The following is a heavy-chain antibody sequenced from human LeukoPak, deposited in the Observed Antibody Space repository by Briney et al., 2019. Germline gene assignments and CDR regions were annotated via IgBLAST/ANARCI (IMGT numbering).Heavy chain of an antibody. J-gene: IGHJ1*01. CDR3: ARAEGEWLVLGEYFQH. CDR2: MNPNSGNT. D-gene: IGHD6-19*01. Sequence: GASVKVSCKASGYTFTSYDINWVRQATGKGLEWMGWMNPNSGNTGYAQKFQGRVTMTRNTSISTAYMELGSLRSEDTAVYYCARAEGEWLVLGEYFQHWGQGTLVTVSS. CDR1: GYTFTSYD. V-gene: IGHV1-8*01.